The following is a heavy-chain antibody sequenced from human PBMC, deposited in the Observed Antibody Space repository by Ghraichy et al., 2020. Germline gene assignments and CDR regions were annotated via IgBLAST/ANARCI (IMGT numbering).Heavy chain of an antibody. V-gene: IGHV3-23*01. CDR1: GFTFSSYA. Sequence: GGSLRLSCAASGFTFSSYAMSWVRQAPGKGLEWVSSISGSGGSTYYADSVKGRFTISRDNSKNTLYMQMNSLRADDTAVYYCAKDLRSTTSLYAFHIWGQGTMVTVSS. D-gene: IGHD2-2*01. CDR3: AKDLRSTTSLYAFHI. CDR2: ISGSGGST. J-gene: IGHJ3*02.